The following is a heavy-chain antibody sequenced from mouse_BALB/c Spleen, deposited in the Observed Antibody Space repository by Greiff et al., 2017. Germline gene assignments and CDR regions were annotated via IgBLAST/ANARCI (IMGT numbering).Heavy chain of an antibody. J-gene: IGHJ3*01. D-gene: IGHD2-4*01. V-gene: IGHV2-4-1*01. CDR1: GFSLTSYG. Sequence: QVQLQQSGPGLVQPSQSLSITCTASGFSLTSYGVHWVRQSPGKGLEWLGVIWSGGSTDYNAAFISRLSISKDNSKSQVFFKMNSRQADDTAIYYCARSTTDDDDAFADWGQGTLVTVSA. CDR2: IWSGGST. CDR3: ARSTTDDDDAFAD.